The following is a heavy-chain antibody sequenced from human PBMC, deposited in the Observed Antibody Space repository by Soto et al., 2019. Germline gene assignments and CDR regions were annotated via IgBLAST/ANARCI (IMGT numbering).Heavy chain of an antibody. V-gene: IGHV4-30-4*01. D-gene: IGHD3-22*01. Sequence: SETLSLTCTVSGGSISSGDYYWSWIRQPPGKGLEWIGYIYYSGSTYYNPSLKSRVTISVDTSKNQFSLKLSSVTAADTAVYYCARGSSYYYDSRGFLYWGQGTLVTVSS. CDR1: GGSISSGDYY. CDR2: IYYSGST. CDR3: ARGSSYYYDSRGFLY. J-gene: IGHJ4*02.